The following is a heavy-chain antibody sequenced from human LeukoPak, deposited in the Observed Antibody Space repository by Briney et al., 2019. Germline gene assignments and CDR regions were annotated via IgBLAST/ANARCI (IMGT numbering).Heavy chain of an antibody. CDR2: IYTSGST. CDR1: GGSISTYY. Sequence: KPPETLSLTCTVSGGSISTYYWSWIRQPAGRGLEWIGRIYTSGSTNYNPSLKSRVTMSVDTSKNQCSLKLSSVTAADTAVYYCAREEEQMARGLDPWGQGALVTVSS. CDR3: AREEEQMARGLDP. D-gene: IGHD5-24*01. J-gene: IGHJ5*02. V-gene: IGHV4-4*07.